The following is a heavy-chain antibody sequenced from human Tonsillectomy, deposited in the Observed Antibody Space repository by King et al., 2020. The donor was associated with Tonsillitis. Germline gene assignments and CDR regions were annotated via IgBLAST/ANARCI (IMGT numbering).Heavy chain of an antibody. J-gene: IGHJ4*02. V-gene: IGHV3-73*01. CDR1: GFTFSGSA. CDR2: IRSKANSYAT. D-gene: IGHD3-22*01. Sequence: VQLVESGGGLVQPGGSLKLSCAASGFTFSGSAMRWVRQASGKGLEWVGRIRSKANSYATAYAASVKGRFTISRDDSKNTAYLQMNSLKTEDTAVYYCTRDGYDSNHGYWGQGTLVTVSS. CDR3: TRDGYDSNHGY.